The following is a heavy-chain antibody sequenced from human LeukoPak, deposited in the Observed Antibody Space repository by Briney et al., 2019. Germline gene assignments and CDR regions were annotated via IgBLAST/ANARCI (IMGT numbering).Heavy chain of an antibody. V-gene: IGHV3-7*01. J-gene: IGHJ2*01. CDR3: ARKGGMVYAHRYFDL. D-gene: IGHD2-8*01. CDR2: IKQDGSEK. CDR1: GFTFSSYW. Sequence: SGGSLRLSCAASGFTFSSYWMSWVRQAPGKGLEWVANIKQDGSEKYYVDSVKGRFTISRDNAKNSLYLQMNSLRAEDTAVYYCARKGGMVYAHRYFDLWGRGTLVTVSS.